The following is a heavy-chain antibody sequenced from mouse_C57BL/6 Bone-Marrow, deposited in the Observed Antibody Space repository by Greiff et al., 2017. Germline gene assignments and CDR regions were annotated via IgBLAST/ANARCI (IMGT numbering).Heavy chain of an antibody. CDR3: ARGASLLLAY. Sequence: EVQLQESGPGLVKPSQSLSLTCSVTGYSITSGYYWNWIRQFPGNKLEWMGYISYDGSNNYNPSLKNRISITRDTSKNQFFLKLNSGTTEDTATYYAARGASLLLAYWGQGTLVTVSA. CDR2: ISYDGSN. V-gene: IGHV3-6*01. J-gene: IGHJ3*01. CDR1: GYSITSGYY. D-gene: IGHD6-5*01.